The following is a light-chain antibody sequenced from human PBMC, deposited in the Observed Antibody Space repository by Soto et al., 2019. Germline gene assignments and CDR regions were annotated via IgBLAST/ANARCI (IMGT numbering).Light chain of an antibody. Sequence: EIVLTQSPGTLSLSPGERATLSCRASQSVSSNYLAWYQQKPGQAPRLLIYGASTRATGIPDRISGSGSGTDFTLTISRLEPEDVAVYYCQQYGRSPPLIFGGGTKGEIK. V-gene: IGKV3-20*01. CDR3: QQYGRSPPLI. CDR2: GAS. CDR1: QSVSSNY. J-gene: IGKJ4*01.